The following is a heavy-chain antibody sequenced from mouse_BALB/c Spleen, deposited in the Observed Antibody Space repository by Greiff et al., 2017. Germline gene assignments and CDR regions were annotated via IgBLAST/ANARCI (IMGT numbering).Heavy chain of an antibody. CDR1: GYTFTSYV. CDR3: ARSGDGYPYWYFDV. J-gene: IGHJ1*01. D-gene: IGHD2-3*01. Sequence: EVKVVESGPELVKPGASVKMSCKASGYTFTSYVMHWVKQKPGQGLEWIGYINPYNDGTKYNEKFKGKATLTSDKSSSTAYMELSSLTSEDSAVYYCARSGDGYPYWYFDVWGAGTTVTVSS. V-gene: IGHV1-14*01. CDR2: INPYNDGT.